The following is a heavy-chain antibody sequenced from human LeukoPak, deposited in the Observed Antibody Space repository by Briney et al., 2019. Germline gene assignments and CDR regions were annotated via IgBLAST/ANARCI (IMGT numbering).Heavy chain of an antibody. V-gene: IGHV4-39*01. CDR3: ARAYYDFWSGPLNWFDP. CDR1: GGSISSSSYY. Sequence: SETLSLTCTVSGGSISSSSYYWGWIRQPPGKGLEWIGSIYYSGSTYYNPSLKSRVTISVDTSKNQFSLKLSSVTAADTAVYYCARAYYDFWSGPLNWFDPWGQGTLVTVSS. CDR2: IYYSGST. D-gene: IGHD3-3*01. J-gene: IGHJ5*02.